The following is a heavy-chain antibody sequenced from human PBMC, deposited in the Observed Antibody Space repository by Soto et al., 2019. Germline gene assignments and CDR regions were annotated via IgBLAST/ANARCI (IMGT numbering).Heavy chain of an antibody. CDR3: ARSFGSGFDY. D-gene: IGHD6-19*01. Sequence: EVQLVESRGGLVQPGGSLRLSCVASGFTLSTDSMNWVRQAPGKGLEWVAHISTSGATRYYADSVKGRFTISRDNAKTSLYLQMDSLRNEDTAVYYCARSFGSGFDYWGQGTLVTVSS. V-gene: IGHV3-48*02. CDR2: ISTSGATR. J-gene: IGHJ4*02. CDR1: GFTLSTDS.